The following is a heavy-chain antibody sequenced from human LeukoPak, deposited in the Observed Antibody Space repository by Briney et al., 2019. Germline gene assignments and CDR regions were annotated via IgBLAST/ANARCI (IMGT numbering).Heavy chain of an antibody. CDR2: IRYDGSNK. D-gene: IGHD3-3*01. Sequence: PGXXLRLSCAASGFTFSSYGMHWVRQAPGKGLEWVAFIRYDGSNKYYADSVKGRFTISRDNSRNTLYLQMNSLRAEDTAVYYCATSYGFWSGYYSWYYYMDVWGKGTSVTVSS. CDR1: GFTFSSYG. J-gene: IGHJ6*03. V-gene: IGHV3-30*02. CDR3: ATSYGFWSGYYSWYYYMDV.